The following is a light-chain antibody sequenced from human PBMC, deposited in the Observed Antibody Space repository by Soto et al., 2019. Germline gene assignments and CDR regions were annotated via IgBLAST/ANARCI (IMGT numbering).Light chain of an antibody. CDR1: QSVGTN. J-gene: IGKJ1*01. CDR3: QQYNDWPPWT. CDR2: GAS. Sequence: ETVLTQSPATLSVSPGERVTLSCRASQSVGTNLAWYQQRPGQAPRLLISGASTRATGIPARFSGSGSGTEFTLTISSLQSEDFAIYYCQQYNDWPPWTVGQGTNVEIK. V-gene: IGKV3-15*01.